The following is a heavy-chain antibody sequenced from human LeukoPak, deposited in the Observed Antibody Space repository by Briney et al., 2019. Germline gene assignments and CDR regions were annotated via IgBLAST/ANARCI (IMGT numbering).Heavy chain of an antibody. Sequence: GASVKVSCKASGYTFTSYGISWVRQAPGQGLEWMGWISAYNGNTNYAQKLQGRVTMTTDTSTSTAYMELRSLRSDDTAVYYCARVLQLWFQGALPYYFDYWGQGTLVTVSS. CDR3: ARVLQLWFQGALPYYFDY. D-gene: IGHD5-18*01. CDR2: ISAYNGNT. V-gene: IGHV1-18*01. CDR1: GYTFTSYG. J-gene: IGHJ4*02.